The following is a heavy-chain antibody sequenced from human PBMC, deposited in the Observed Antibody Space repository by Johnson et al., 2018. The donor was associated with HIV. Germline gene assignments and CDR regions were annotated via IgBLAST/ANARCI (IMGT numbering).Heavy chain of an antibody. D-gene: IGHD1-26*01. J-gene: IGHJ3*02. CDR2: IWYDGSNH. CDR1: GFTFSSYG. CDR3: ARDPGPQWELEATDAFDI. V-gene: IGHV3-33*01. Sequence: QVQLVESGGGVVQPGGSLRLSCAASGFTFSSYGMHWVRPAPGKGLEWVAVIWYDGSNHYYADSVKGRFTISRDNSKNTLYLQMNSLRAEDTAVYYCARDPGPQWELEATDAFDIWGQGTMVTVSS.